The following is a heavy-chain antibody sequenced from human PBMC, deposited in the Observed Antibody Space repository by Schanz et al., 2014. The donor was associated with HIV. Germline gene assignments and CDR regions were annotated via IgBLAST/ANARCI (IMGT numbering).Heavy chain of an antibody. Sequence: QVQLVQSGAEVKKPGASVKVSCKASGDTFTGDFMHWVRQAPGQGLEWMGWISAYNGNTNYAQNLQGRVTMTTDTFTSTAYMELRSLRSDETAVYYCARDSTDYYDSSGYQYWGQGTLVTVSS. CDR1: GDTFTGDF. J-gene: IGHJ4*02. CDR2: ISAYNGNT. CDR3: ARDSTDYYDSSGYQY. V-gene: IGHV1-18*04. D-gene: IGHD3-22*01.